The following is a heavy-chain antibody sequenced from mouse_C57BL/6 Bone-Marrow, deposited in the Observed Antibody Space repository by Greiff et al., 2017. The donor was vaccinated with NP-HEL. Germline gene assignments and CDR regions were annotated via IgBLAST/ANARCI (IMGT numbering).Heavy chain of an antibody. V-gene: IGHV1-55*01. CDR3: ARGGNIYYDYDGYYFDY. CDR2: IYPGSGST. Sequence: QVQLQQSGAELVKPGASVKMSCKASGYTFTSYWITWVKQRPGQGLEWIGDIYPGSGSTNYNEKFKSKATLTVDTSSSTAYMQLSSLTSEDSAVYYCARGGNIYYDYDGYYFDYWGQGTTLTVSS. D-gene: IGHD2-4*01. J-gene: IGHJ2*01. CDR1: GYTFTSYW.